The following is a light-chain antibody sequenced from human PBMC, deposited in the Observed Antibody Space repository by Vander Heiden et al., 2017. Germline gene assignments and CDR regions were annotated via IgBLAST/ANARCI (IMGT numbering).Light chain of an antibody. J-gene: IGKJ4*01. Sequence: IVLTQAPGTLSLSPGERAIISCRASLSVSGNYLAWYQQKPGQAPRLLIYGAVSRATGIPDGFSGSASGTDFALTISRLEPEDFAVYYCQQYSMSPLTFGGGTRVEIK. V-gene: IGKV3-20*01. CDR1: LSVSGNY. CDR2: GAV. CDR3: QQYSMSPLT.